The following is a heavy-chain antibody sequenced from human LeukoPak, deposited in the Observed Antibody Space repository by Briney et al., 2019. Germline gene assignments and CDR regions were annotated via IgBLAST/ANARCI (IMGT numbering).Heavy chain of an antibody. CDR2: ISYDGSNK. CDR1: GFTFSSYA. CDR3: ARGGGYGDASWFDP. Sequence: GGSLRLSCAASGFTFSSYAMHWVRQAPGKGLEWVAVISYDGSNKYYADSVKGRFTISRDNSKNTLYLQMNSLRAEDTAVYYCARGGGYGDASWFDPWGQGTLVTVSS. D-gene: IGHD4-17*01. J-gene: IGHJ5*02. V-gene: IGHV3-30*04.